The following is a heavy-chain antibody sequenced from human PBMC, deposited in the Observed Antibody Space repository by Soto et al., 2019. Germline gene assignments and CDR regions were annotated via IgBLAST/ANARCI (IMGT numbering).Heavy chain of an antibody. Sequence: PGGSLRLSCAASGFTFSSYGMHWVRQAPGKGLEWVAVISYDGSNKYYADSVKGRFTISRDNSKNTLYLQMNSLRAEDTAVYYCARPAEQWLVNGGGQGTLVTVSS. CDR2: ISYDGSNK. V-gene: IGHV3-30*03. J-gene: IGHJ4*02. CDR1: GFTFSSYG. D-gene: IGHD6-19*01. CDR3: ARPAEQWLVNG.